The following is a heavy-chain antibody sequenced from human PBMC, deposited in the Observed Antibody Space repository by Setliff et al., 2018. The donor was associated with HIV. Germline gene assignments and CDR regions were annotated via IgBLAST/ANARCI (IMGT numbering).Heavy chain of an antibody. CDR1: GFIFSSYA. CDR2: ISGSGANT. CDR3: AQAQTSVSGSYYQYLQH. D-gene: IGHD3-10*01. Sequence: GGSPRLSCAASGFIFSSYAMSWVRQAPGKGLEWVSAISGSGANTYYADSVKGRFTISRDNSKNTLYLQMNSLRAEDTAVYYCAQAQTSVSGSYYQYLQHWGQGTLVTVSS. V-gene: IGHV3-23*01. J-gene: IGHJ1*01.